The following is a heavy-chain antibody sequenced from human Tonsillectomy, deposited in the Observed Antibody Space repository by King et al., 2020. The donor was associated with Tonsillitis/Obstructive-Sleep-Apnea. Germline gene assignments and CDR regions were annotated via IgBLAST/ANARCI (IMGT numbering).Heavy chain of an antibody. D-gene: IGHD5-12*01. Sequence: QLVQSGAEVKKPGSSVKVSCKASGGTFNNYAISWVRQAPGQGLEWMGGIIPVFGTAKYAQKFQGRVTSTADESTSTAYMELGSLRSDDTAVYYCARMDEARGNSGYDPLSYTYYYMNVWGRGTAVTVSS. CDR1: GGTFNNYA. J-gene: IGHJ6*03. V-gene: IGHV1-69*12. CDR3: ARMDEARGNSGYDPLSYTYYYMNV. CDR2: IIPVFGTA.